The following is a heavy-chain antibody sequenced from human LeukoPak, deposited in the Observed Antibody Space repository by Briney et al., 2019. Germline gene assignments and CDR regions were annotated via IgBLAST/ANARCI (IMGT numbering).Heavy chain of an antibody. CDR3: ARDGPMVRGWYGMDV. V-gene: IGHV3-33*08. Sequence: AGGSLRLSCAASGFTFSSYWMSWVRQAPGKGLEWVAVIWYDGSNKYYADSVKGRFTISRDNSKNTLYLQMNSLRAEDTAVYYCARDGPMVRGWYGMDVWGQGTTVTVSS. D-gene: IGHD3-10*01. CDR1: GFTFSSYW. J-gene: IGHJ6*02. CDR2: IWYDGSNK.